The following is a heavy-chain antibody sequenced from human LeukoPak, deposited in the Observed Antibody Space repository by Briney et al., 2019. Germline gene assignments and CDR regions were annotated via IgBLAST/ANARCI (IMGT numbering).Heavy chain of an antibody. Sequence: SETLSLTCTVSGGSISNYYWSWIRQPPGKGLEWIGYIYYSGSTNYNPSLKSRVTISVDTSKNQFSLKLSSVTAADTAVYYCARQTGSGLFILPGGQGTLVTVSS. CDR1: GGSISNYY. J-gene: IGHJ4*02. CDR3: ARQTGSGLFILP. V-gene: IGHV4-59*08. D-gene: IGHD3/OR15-3a*01. CDR2: IYYSGST.